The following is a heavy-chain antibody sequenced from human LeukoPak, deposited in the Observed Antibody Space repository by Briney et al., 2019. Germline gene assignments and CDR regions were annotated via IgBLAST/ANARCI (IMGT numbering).Heavy chain of an antibody. Sequence: SETLSLTCTVSGGSISSYYWSWIRQPPGKGLEWIGYIYYSGSTNYNPSLKSRVTISVDTSKNQFSLKLSSVTAADTAVYYCARPLYCGGDCYSAETYYYYGMDVWGQGTTVTVSS. CDR3: ARPLYCGGDCYSAETYYYYGMDV. J-gene: IGHJ6*02. D-gene: IGHD2-21*02. V-gene: IGHV4-59*01. CDR2: IYYSGST. CDR1: GGSISSYY.